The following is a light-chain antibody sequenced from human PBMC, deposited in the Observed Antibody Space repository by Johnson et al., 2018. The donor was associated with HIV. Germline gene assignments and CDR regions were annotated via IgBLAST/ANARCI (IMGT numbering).Light chain of an antibody. Sequence: QSVLTQPPSVSAAPGQKVTISCSGSTSNIGNNYVSWYQQFPGTAPKLLIYDNNKRPSGIPDRFSGSKSGTSATLGITGLQTGDEADYYCGTWDSSLSANVFGTVIKVTVL. J-gene: IGLJ1*01. CDR2: DNN. CDR3: GTWDSSLSANV. V-gene: IGLV1-51*01. CDR1: TSNIGNNY.